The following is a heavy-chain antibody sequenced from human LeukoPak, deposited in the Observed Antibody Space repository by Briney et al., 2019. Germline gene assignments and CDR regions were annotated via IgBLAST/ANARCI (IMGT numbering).Heavy chain of an antibody. V-gene: IGHV3-23*01. CDR3: AKSSDYGDYKGFYYYYYGMGV. Sequence: GGSLRLSCAASGFTFSSYAMSWVRQAPGKGLEWVSAISGSGGSTYYADSVKGRFTISRDNSKNTLYLQMNSLRAEDTAVYYCAKSSDYGDYKGFYYYYYGMGVWGQGTTVTVSS. CDR2: ISGSGGST. CDR1: GFTFSSYA. J-gene: IGHJ6*02. D-gene: IGHD4-17*01.